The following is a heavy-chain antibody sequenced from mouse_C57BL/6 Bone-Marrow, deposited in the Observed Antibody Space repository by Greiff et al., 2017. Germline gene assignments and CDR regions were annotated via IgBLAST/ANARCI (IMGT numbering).Heavy chain of an antibody. V-gene: IGHV5-17*01. Sequence: DVMLVESGGGLVKPGGSLKLSCAASGFTFSDYGMHWVRQAPEKGLEWVAYISSGSSTIYYADTVKGRFTISRDNAKNTLCLQMTSLRSEDTAMYYCARGNGFAYWGQGTLVTVSA. CDR1: GFTFSDYG. J-gene: IGHJ3*01. D-gene: IGHD2-1*01. CDR3: ARGNGFAY. CDR2: ISSGSSTI.